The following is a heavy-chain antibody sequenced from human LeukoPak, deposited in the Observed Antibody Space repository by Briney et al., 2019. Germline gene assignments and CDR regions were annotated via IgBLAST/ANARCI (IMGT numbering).Heavy chain of an antibody. CDR1: GGTFSSYA. CDR3: AREMVWFGSRYFDY. CDR2: IIPIFGTA. V-gene: IGHV1-69*05. D-gene: IGHD3-10*01. J-gene: IGHJ4*02. Sequence: SVKVSCKASGGTFSSYAISWVRQAPGQGLEWMGGIIPIFGTANYAQKFQGRVTITTDESTSTAYMELSSLRSEDTAVYYCAREMVWFGSRYFDYWGQGTLVTVSS.